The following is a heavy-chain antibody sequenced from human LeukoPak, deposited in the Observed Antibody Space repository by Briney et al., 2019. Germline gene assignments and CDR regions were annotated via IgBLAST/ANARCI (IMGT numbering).Heavy chain of an antibody. V-gene: IGHV4-59*01. J-gene: IGHJ6*03. CDR2: IYYSGST. Sequence: SETLSLTCTVSRGSISSYYWSWIRQPPGKGLEGIGYIYYSGSTNYNPSLKSRVTISVDTSKNQFSLKLSSVTAADTAVYYCARSYSNDYYYYMDVWGKGTTVTVSS. CDR3: ARSYSNDYYYYMDV. D-gene: IGHD4-11*01. CDR1: RGSISSYY.